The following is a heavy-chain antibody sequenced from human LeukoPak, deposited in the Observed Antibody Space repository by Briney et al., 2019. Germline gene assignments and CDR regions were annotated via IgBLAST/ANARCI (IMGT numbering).Heavy chain of an antibody. J-gene: IGHJ4*02. CDR1: GFTFSSYG. Sequence: GGSLRLSCAASGFTFSSYGMHWVRQAPGKGLEWVAVIWYDGSNKYYADSVKGRFTISRDNSKNTLSLQMNSLRAEDTAVYYCARDSLYSGYDYWGQGTLVTVSS. CDR2: IWYDGSNK. D-gene: IGHD5-12*01. V-gene: IGHV3-33*01. CDR3: ARDSLYSGYDY.